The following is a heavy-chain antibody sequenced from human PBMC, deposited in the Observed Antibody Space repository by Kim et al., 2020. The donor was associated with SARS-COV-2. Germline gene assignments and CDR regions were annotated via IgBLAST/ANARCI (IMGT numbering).Heavy chain of an antibody. D-gene: IGHD3-22*01. J-gene: IGHJ4*02. CDR1: GYSFTSYW. V-gene: IGHV5-51*01. CDR3: ARQSHYYDSSGYYYYFDY. Sequence: GESLKISCKGSGYSFTSYWIGSVRQMPGKGLEWMGIIYPGDSDTRYSPSFQGQVTISADKSISTAYLQWSSLKASDTAMYYCARQSHYYDSSGYYYYFDYWGQGTLVTVSS. CDR2: IYPGDSDT.